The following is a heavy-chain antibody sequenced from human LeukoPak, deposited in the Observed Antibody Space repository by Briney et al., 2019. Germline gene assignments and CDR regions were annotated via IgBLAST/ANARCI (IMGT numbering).Heavy chain of an antibody. V-gene: IGHV3-74*01. CDR1: GFTFSSYW. CDR2: INSDGSST. J-gene: IGHJ4*02. Sequence: GGSLRLSCAASGFTFSSYWMHWVRQAPGKGLVWVSRINSDGSSTSYADSVKGRFTISRDNAKNTLYLQMNSLRAEDTAVYYCASHPYCSSTSCYDYWGQGTLVTVSS. D-gene: IGHD2-2*01. CDR3: ASHPYCSSTSCYDY.